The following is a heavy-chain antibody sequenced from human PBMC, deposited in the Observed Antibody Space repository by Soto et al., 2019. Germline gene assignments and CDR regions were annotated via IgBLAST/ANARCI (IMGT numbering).Heavy chain of an antibody. V-gene: IGHV1-8*01. CDR2: MNPNSGNT. Sequence: QVQLVQSGAEVKKPGASVKVSCKASGYTFTSYDINWVRQATGQGLEWMGWMNPNSGNTGYAQKFQGRVTMTRNTSISTAERGRRSGGLGDPAVYYWGRGPHFVVVTDAYSHHWGRGTLVPVS. J-gene: IGHJ1*01. CDR1: GYTFTSYD. CDR3: GRGPHFVVVTDAYSHH. D-gene: IGHD2-21*02.